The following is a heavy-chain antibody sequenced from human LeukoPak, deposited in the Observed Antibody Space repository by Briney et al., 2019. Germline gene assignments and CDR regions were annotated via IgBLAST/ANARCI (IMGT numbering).Heavy chain of an antibody. V-gene: IGHV4-34*01. D-gene: IGHD3-22*01. J-gene: IGHJ4*02. CDR3: AQANDSSGLAIDY. CDR2: INHSGST. CDR1: GGSFSGYY. Sequence: SETLSLTCAVYGGSFSGYYWSWIRQPPGKGLEWIGEINHSGSTNYNPSLKSRVTISVDTSKNQFSLKLSSVTAADTAVYYCAQANDSSGLAIDYWGQGTLVTVSS.